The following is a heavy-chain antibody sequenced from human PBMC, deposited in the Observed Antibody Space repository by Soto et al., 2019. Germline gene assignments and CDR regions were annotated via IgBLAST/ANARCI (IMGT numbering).Heavy chain of an antibody. CDR1: GYHFTNYW. Sequence: LGESLKISCKGSGYHFTNYWIGWVRQVPGKGLEWMGIIYPGDSDTRYSPSFQGQVTISADKSISTAYLQWSSLKASDTAMYYCARLRCDDFWSGYCDYYYYYGMDVWGQGTTVTVSS. V-gene: IGHV5-51*01. CDR3: ARLRCDDFWSGYCDYYYYYGMDV. CDR2: IYPGDSDT. D-gene: IGHD3-3*01. J-gene: IGHJ6*02.